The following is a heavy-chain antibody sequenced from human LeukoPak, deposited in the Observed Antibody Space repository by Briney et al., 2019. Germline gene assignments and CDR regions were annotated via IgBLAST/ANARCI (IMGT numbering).Heavy chain of an antibody. V-gene: IGHV3-74*01. CDR3: TRDFDFSSAI. Sequence: GGSLRLSCAASGFTFSSYWMHWVRQAPGKGLVWVSRISPDGSTTGHADSVKGRFTTSRDNAKNTLFLQMNSLRAEDTAVYYCTRDFDFSSAIWGQGTLDTVSS. CDR1: GFTFSSYW. J-gene: IGHJ4*02. D-gene: IGHD3-3*01. CDR2: ISPDGSTT.